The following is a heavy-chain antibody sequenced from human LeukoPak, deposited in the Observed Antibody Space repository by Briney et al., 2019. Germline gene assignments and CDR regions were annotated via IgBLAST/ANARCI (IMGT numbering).Heavy chain of an antibody. CDR2: ISSSGSTI. CDR1: GFTFSSYW. J-gene: IGHJ4*02. D-gene: IGHD3-22*01. Sequence: GGSLRLSCAASGFTFSSYWMSWVRQAPGKGLEWVSYISSSGSTIYYADSVKGRFTISRDNAKNSLYLQMNSLRAEDTAVYYCASLTMMDFDYWGQGTLVTVSS. CDR3: ASLTMMDFDY. V-gene: IGHV3-48*04.